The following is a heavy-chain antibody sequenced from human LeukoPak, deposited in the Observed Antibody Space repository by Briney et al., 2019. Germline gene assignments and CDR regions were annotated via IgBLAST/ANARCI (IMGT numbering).Heavy chain of an antibody. CDR1: GGSFSGYY. CDR2: INHSGST. J-gene: IGHJ4*02. D-gene: IGHD2-2*02. CDR3: AAQYCSSTSCYTEDY. Sequence: PSETLSLTCAVYGGSFSGYYWSWIRQPPGKGREWIGEINHSGSTNYNPSLKSRVTISVDTSKNQFSLKLSSVTAADTAVYYCAAQYCSSTSCYTEDYWGQGTLVTVSS. V-gene: IGHV4-34*01.